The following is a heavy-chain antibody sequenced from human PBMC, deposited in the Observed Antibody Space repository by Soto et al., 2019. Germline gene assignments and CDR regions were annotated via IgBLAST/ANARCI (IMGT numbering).Heavy chain of an antibody. CDR1: GGSFRNYY. J-gene: IGHJ6*02. D-gene: IGHD2-2*01. Sequence: PSETLSLTCGVYGGSFRNYYWIWVRQPPGKGLEWIGEVNHSGEATYNPSLQSRITISLDTSNSQFSLKLTSVTAADTAVYYCARGTVVVPAAIWGQGTTVTVSS. CDR2: VNHSGEA. V-gene: IGHV4-34*01. CDR3: ARGTVVVPAAI.